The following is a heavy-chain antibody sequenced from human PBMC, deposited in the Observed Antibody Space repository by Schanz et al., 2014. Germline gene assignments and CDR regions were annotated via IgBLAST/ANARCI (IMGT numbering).Heavy chain of an antibody. D-gene: IGHD4-17*01. CDR2: IKSDGSST. Sequence: VQLVDSGGGLVKPGGSLRLSCTASGFTFSSYSMNWVRQAPGKGLEWVSRIKSDGSSTSYADSVTGRFTISRDNAKNTLYLQMNTLRAEDTAVYYCARKMKLGVYGGKGQDSLDIWGQGTMXTVSS. CDR3: ARKMKLGVYGGKGQDSLDI. J-gene: IGHJ3*02. CDR1: GFTFSSYS. V-gene: IGHV3-74*02.